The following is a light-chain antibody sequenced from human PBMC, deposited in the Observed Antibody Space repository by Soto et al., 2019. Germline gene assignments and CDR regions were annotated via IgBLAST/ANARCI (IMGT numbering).Light chain of an antibody. J-gene: IGKJ1*01. CDR2: KTS. V-gene: IGKV1-5*03. CDR3: QHWNDYSWT. CDR1: QSISIW. Sequence: DIPMTQSPSTLSASVGDRVTITCRASQSISIWVAWYQQKPGKAPNLLIYKTSSLETGVPSRFSGSGSGTEFTLTISSLQPDDFATYYCQHWNDYSWTFGQGTKVEVK.